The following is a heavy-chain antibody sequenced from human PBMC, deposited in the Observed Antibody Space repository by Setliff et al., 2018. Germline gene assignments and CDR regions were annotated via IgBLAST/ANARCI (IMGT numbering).Heavy chain of an antibody. CDR1: GYPFTDYY. V-gene: IGHV1-2*04. CDR2: INPNSGAT. CDR3: ARGSGTTSWFDP. Sequence: ASVKVSCKTSGYPFTDYYIHWVRQAPGQGLEWMGRINPNSGATNFAQKFQGWVTMTRDTSISTAYMELSRLRSDDTAVYYCARGSGTTSWFDPWGQGTLVTVSS. J-gene: IGHJ5*02. D-gene: IGHD1-7*01.